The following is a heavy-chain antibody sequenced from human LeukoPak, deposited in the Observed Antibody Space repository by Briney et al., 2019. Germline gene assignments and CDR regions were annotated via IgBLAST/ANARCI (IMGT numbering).Heavy chain of an antibody. D-gene: IGHD4-17*01. CDR1: GGSFGGYY. J-gene: IGHJ5*02. CDR2: INHSGST. V-gene: IGHV4-34*01. CDR3: ARIHDYGDYGGWFDP. Sequence: PSETLSLTCAVYGGSFGGYYWSWIRQPPGKGLEWVGEINHSGSTNYNPSLKSRVTISVDTSKNQFSLKLSSVTAADTAVYYCARIHDYGDYGGWFDPWGQGTLVTVSS.